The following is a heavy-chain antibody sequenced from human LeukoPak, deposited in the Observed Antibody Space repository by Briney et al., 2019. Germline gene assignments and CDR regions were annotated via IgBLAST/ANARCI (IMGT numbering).Heavy chain of an antibody. CDR1: GGSISSGGYY. CDR2: IYYSGST. V-gene: IGHV4-31*03. D-gene: IGHD3-16*01. CDR3: ARDPPQYGGFDL. J-gene: IGHJ2*01. Sequence: SETLSLTCTVSGGSISSGGYYWSWLRQHPGKGLEWIGYIYYSGSTYYNPSLKSRFTISVDTSKNQFSLKLSSVTAADTAVYYCARDPPQYGGFDLWGRGTLVTVSS.